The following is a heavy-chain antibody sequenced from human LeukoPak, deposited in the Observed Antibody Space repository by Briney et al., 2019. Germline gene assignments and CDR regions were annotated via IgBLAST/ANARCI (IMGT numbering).Heavy chain of an antibody. V-gene: IGHV3-30*04. CDR1: GFTFSSYA. J-gene: IGHJ4*02. Sequence: PGRSLRLSCAASGFTFSSYAIHWVRQAPGKGLEWVAVISYDGSNKYYADSVKGRFTISRDNSKNTLYLQMNSLKTEDTAVYYCTTPPEAGSGSYRIFSYWGQGALVTVSS. CDR2: ISYDGSNK. CDR3: TTPPEAGSGSYRIFSY. D-gene: IGHD3-10*01.